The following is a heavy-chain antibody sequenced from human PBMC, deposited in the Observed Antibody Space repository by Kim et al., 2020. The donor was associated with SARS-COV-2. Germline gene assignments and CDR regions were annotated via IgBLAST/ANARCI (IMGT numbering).Heavy chain of an antibody. J-gene: IGHJ6*02. CDR3: AKDDYGGPVSTYGLDV. D-gene: IGHD4-17*01. V-gene: IGHV5-10-1*01. Sequence: GESLKISCQGSGYRFTSYWISWVRQMPGKGLEWMGRIDPSDSYTKYSPSFQGHVTMSSDKSISTAYLQWSSLEASDSAMYYCAKDDYGGPVSTYGLDVWGQGTTVTVSS. CDR2: IDPSDSYT. CDR1: GYRFTSYW.